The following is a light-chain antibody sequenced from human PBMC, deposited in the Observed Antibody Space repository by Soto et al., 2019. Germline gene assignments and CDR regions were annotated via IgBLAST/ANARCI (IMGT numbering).Light chain of an antibody. V-gene: IGKV1-39*01. CDR1: QTIDTY. CDR2: VVS. Sequence: DIQMTQSPSSLSASVGVRVTITFRASQTIDTYLNWYQQTPGKAPKLLIYVVSSLQNGVPSRFSGSGSGTDFTLTISSLQPEDFAIYYCQQTYSTPTFGQGTRLEIK. CDR3: QQTYSTPT. J-gene: IGKJ5*01.